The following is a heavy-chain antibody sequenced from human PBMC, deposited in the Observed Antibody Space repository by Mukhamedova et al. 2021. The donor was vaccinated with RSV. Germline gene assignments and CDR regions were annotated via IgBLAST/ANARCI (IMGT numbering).Heavy chain of an antibody. V-gene: IGHV3-23*01. D-gene: IGHD6-13*01. CDR3: AKGRAAAGKVNYFDA. J-gene: IGHJ5*02. Sequence: VSGISGSGSSTYHADSVKGRFTVSRDNSKNTVYLQMNSLRAEDTAVYYCAKGRAAAGKVNYFDAWGQGTLVTVSS. CDR2: ISGSGSST.